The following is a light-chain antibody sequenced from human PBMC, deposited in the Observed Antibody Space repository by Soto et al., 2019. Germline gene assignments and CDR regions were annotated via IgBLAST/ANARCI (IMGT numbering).Light chain of an antibody. CDR1: SSNIGGTNY. V-gene: IGLV1-47*02. Sequence: QSVLTQPSSASGTPGQRVFISCSGSSSNIGGTNYAYWYQQLPGAAPKLLMHSNNLRPSGVPERISGSKSGTSASLAISGLRSEDEAVYYCASWDDNLRGYWVFGGGTKLTVL. J-gene: IGLJ2*01. CDR3: ASWDDNLRGYWV. CDR2: SNN.